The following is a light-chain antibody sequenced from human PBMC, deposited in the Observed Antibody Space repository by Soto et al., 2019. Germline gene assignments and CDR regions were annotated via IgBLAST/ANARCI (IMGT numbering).Light chain of an antibody. Sequence: FMLPQPHSVSESPGKTVTISCTGSSGSIASNYVQWYQQRPGSAPTTVIYEDNQRPSGVPDRFSGSIDSSSNSASLTISGLKTEDEADYYCQSYDSSTVVFGGGTKLTVL. CDR1: SGSIASNY. CDR3: QSYDSSTVV. V-gene: IGLV6-57*02. J-gene: IGLJ2*01. CDR2: EDN.